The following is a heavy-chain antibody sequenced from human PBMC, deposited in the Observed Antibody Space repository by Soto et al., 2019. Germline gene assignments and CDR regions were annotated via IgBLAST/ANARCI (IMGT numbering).Heavy chain of an antibody. Sequence: GGSLRLSCAGSGFTFSTYAMSWVRQALGKGLEWVSGISGGGYITYYTDSVKGRFTISRDNSKNTLYLQMNSLRVEDTAVYYCARATYCSNGCXLDYWGQGTLVTV. CDR1: GFTFSTYA. V-gene: IGHV3-23*01. CDR2: ISGGGYIT. D-gene: IGHD2-2*01. CDR3: ARATYCSNGCXLDY. J-gene: IGHJ4*02.